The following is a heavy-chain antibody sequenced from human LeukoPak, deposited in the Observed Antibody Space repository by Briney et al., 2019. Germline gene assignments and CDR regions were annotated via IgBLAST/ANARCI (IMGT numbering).Heavy chain of an antibody. CDR2: IFYSGSP. Sequence: SETLSLTCTVSGGSISSYYWSWIRQSPGKGLEWIANIFYSGSPNYNPSLKSRVTISVDTSKNQFSLKLSSVTAAGTAAYYCARGGSGTYYHYWGQGTLVTVSS. CDR1: GGSISSYY. V-gene: IGHV4-59*01. J-gene: IGHJ4*02. CDR3: ARGGSGTYYHY. D-gene: IGHD1-26*01.